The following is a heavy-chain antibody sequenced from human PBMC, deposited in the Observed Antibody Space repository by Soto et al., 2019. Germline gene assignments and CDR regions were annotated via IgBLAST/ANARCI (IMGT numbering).Heavy chain of an antibody. CDR2: IYYSGST. CDR1: GGSISSGGYY. D-gene: IGHD2-2*01. CDR3: ARGRVVPADVSMSWFDP. V-gene: IGHV4-31*03. Sequence: SETLSLTCTVSGGSISSGGYYWSWTRQHPGKGLEWIGYIYYSGSTYYNPSLKSRVTISVDTSKNQFSLKLSSVTAADTAVYYCARGRVVPADVSMSWFDPWGQGTLVTVSS. J-gene: IGHJ5*02.